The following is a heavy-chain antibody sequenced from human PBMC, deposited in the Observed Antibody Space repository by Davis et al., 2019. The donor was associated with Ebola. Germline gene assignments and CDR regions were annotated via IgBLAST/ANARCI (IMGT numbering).Heavy chain of an antibody. J-gene: IGHJ4*02. CDR3: VREGYDILTGYRTREFDY. D-gene: IGHD3-9*01. V-gene: IGHV3-21*01. CDR1: EFIFRDYS. CDR2: IRDVGTYI. Sequence: GESLKIPRAGSEFIFRDYSMSWVRQAPGKGLEWVPSIRDVGTYISYSHSVRGRFTISRDNARNSLYLQMNSLRAEDTAVYYCVREGYDILTGYRTREFDYWGQGTLVTVSS.